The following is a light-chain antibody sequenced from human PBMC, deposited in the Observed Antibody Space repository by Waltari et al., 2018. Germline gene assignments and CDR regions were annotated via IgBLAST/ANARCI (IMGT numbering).Light chain of an antibody. V-gene: IGKV1-39*01. J-gene: IGKJ1*01. CDR3: QQSCSTPWT. CDR2: AAS. Sequence: DIQMTQSPSSLSASVGDRVTITCRASQSISSYLNWYQQKPGKAPKLLIYAASSLKSGVPSRFSGSGSGTDFTLTISSLQPEDFATYYCQQSCSTPWTFGQGTK. CDR1: QSISSY.